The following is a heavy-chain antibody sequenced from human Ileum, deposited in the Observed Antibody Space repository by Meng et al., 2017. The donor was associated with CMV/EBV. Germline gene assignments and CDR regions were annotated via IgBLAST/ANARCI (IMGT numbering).Heavy chain of an antibody. CDR3: TRVPGGYSYDYYFDY. CDR2: INSDGSIT. Sequence: SGFTFSTYWMHWVRQPPGKGLVWVSRINSDGSITNYADSVKGRFTISRDSAKNTLYLQMNSLRAEDTAVYYCTRVPGGYSYDYYFDYWGQGILVTVSS. D-gene: IGHD5-18*01. J-gene: IGHJ4*02. V-gene: IGHV3-74*01. CDR1: GFTFSTYW.